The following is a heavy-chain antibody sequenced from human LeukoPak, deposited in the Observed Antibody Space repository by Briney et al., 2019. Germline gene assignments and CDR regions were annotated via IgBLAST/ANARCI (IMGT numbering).Heavy chain of an antibody. CDR1: GFTVSSNY. Sequence: PGGSLRLSCAASGFTVSSNYMIWVRQPPGKGLEWVSGIYSSGSSYYADSVKGRFTISRDISKNTLHLQMNNLRAEDTAVYYCARDPTSGATYWYSDLWGRGTLVTVSS. V-gene: IGHV3-53*01. J-gene: IGHJ2*01. CDR2: IYSSGSS. D-gene: IGHD1-14*01. CDR3: ARDPTSGATYWYSDL.